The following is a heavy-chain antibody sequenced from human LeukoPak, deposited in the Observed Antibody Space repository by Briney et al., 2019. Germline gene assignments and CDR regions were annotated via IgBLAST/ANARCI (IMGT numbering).Heavy chain of an antibody. Sequence: ASVKVSCKASGYTFTSYAMNWVRQAPGQGLEWMGWFNTNTGNPTYAQGFTGRFVFSLDTSVSTAYLQISSLKAEDTAVYYCAMSYCSGGSCSLDYWGQGTLVTVSS. CDR1: GYTFTSYA. CDR3: AMSYCSGGSCSLDY. CDR2: FNTNTGNP. J-gene: IGHJ4*02. V-gene: IGHV7-4-1*02. D-gene: IGHD2-15*01.